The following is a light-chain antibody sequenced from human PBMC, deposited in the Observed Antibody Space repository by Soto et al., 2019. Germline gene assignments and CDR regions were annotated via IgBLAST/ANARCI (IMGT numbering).Light chain of an antibody. CDR1: QGIGNR. Sequence: DIQMTQAPSSLSASVGDRVTITCRAGQGIGNRLAWYQQKPGRVPNLLIYDASTLQSGVPSRFSGSGSGTDFTLTISGLQPEDVAAYYCQEYHTPPRTFGQGTKVDIK. CDR2: DAS. J-gene: IGKJ1*01. V-gene: IGKV1-27*01. CDR3: QEYHTPPRT.